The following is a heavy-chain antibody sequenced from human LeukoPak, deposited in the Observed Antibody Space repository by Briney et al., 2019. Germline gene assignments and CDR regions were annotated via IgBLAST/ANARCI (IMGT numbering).Heavy chain of an antibody. J-gene: IGHJ4*02. D-gene: IGHD6-6*01. V-gene: IGHV3-9*01. CDR3: AKDAIAARLPIDY. Sequence: PGGSLRLSCAASGFTFEDHAMHWVRQAPGKGLEWLSGISWNSATIAYADSVRGRVTISRDNSKNTLYLQMNSLRAEDTAVYYCAKDAIAARLPIDYWGQGTLVTVSS. CDR1: GFTFEDHA. CDR2: ISWNSATI.